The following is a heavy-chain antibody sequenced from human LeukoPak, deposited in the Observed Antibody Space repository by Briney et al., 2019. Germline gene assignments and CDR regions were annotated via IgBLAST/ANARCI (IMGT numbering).Heavy chain of an antibody. CDR1: GYTFTSYG. D-gene: IGHD3-22*01. Sequence: ASVKVSRKASGYTFTSYGINRVRQAPGQGLEWMGWISAYNGNTNYAQKFQGRVTMTRDTSTSTVYMELSSLRSEDTAVYYCAREFDSSGYYQGLFDYWGQGTLVTVSS. V-gene: IGHV1-18*01. J-gene: IGHJ4*02. CDR3: AREFDSSGYYQGLFDY. CDR2: ISAYNGNT.